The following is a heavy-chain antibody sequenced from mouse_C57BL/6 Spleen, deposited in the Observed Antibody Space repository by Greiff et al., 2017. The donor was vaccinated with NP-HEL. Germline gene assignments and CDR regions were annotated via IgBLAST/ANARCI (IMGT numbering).Heavy chain of an antibody. J-gene: IGHJ2*01. Sequence: EVKLEESGGDLVKPGGSLKLSCAASGFTFSSYGMSWVRQTPDKRLEWVATISSGGSYTYYPDSVKGRFTISRDNAKNTLYLQMSSLKSEDTAMYYCARQGSTTVVAGGFFDYWGQGTTLTVSS. D-gene: IGHD1-1*01. V-gene: IGHV5-6*02. CDR3: ARQGSTTVVAGGFFDY. CDR1: GFTFSSYG. CDR2: ISSGGSYT.